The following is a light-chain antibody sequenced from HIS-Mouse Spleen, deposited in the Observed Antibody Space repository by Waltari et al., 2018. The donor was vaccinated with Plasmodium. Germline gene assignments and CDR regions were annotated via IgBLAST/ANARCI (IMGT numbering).Light chain of an antibody. CDR3: YSTDSSGNHRV. CDR2: EES. V-gene: IGLV3-10*01. J-gene: IGLJ3*02. CDR1: ALPKKY. Sequence: SYELTQPPSVSVSPGQTARITCSGDALPKKYAYWYQQKSGQAPVLVIYEESKRPAGIPGGFAGSRSGTRATLTISGAQVEDEADYYCYSTDSSGNHRVFGGGTKLTVL.